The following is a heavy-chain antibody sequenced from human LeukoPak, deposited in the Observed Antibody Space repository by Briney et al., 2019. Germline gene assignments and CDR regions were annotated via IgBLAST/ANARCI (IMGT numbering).Heavy chain of an antibody. CDR1: GFTFSSYG. J-gene: IGHJ5*02. D-gene: IGHD2-2*01. V-gene: IGHV3-23*01. CDR3: AKDIVVVPAAMWT. Sequence: PGGSLRLSCAASGFTFSSYGMSWVRQAPGKGLEWVSAISGSGGSTYYADSVKGRFTISRDNSRNTLYLQMNSLRAEDTAVYYCAKDIVVVPAAMWTWGQGTLVTVSS. CDR2: ISGSGGST.